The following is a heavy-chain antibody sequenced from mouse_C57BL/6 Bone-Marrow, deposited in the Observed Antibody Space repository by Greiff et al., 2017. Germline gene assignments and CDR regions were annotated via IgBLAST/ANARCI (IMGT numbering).Heavy chain of an antibody. CDR3: ARPYYSNYWYFDV. J-gene: IGHJ1*03. Sequence: QVHVKQPGAELVKPGASVKMSCKASGYTFTSYWITWVQQRPGQGLEWIGDIYPGSGSTNYNEKFKSKATLTVDTSSSTAYLQRSSLTSEDSAVYYCARPYYSNYWYFDVWGTGTTVTVSA. D-gene: IGHD2-5*01. CDR2: IYPGSGST. V-gene: IGHV1-55*01. CDR1: GYTFTSYW.